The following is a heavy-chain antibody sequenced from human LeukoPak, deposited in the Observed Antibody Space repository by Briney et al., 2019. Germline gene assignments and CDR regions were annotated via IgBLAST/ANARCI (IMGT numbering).Heavy chain of an antibody. CDR2: IIPIFGTA. J-gene: IGHJ4*02. D-gene: IGHD3-10*01. V-gene: IGHV1-69*06. Sequence: SVKVSCKASGGTFSSYAISWVRQAPGQGLEWMGGIIPIFGTANYAQKFQGRVTITADKSTSTAYMELSRLRSDDTAVYYCARSKITMVRGVITCYFDYWGQGTLVTVSS. CDR1: GGTFSSYA. CDR3: ARSKITMVRGVITCYFDY.